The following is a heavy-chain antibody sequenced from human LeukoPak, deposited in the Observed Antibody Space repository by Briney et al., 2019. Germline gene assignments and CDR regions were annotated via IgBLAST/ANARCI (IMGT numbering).Heavy chain of an antibody. D-gene: IGHD6-13*01. Sequence: GSLRLSCAASGFTFSNYWMHWVRQAPGKGLVWIGSIYYSGSTYYNPSLKSRVTISVDTSKNQFSLKLSSVTAADTAVYYCARHGTRQQLVRWFDPWGQGTLVTVSS. CDR3: ARHGTRQQLVRWFDP. V-gene: IGHV4-39*01. CDR2: IYYSGST. J-gene: IGHJ5*02. CDR1: GFTFSNYW.